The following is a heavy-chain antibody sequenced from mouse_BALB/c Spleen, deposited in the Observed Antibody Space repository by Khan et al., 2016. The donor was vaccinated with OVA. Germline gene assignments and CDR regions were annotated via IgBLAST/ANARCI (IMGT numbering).Heavy chain of an antibody. CDR1: GYTFTNYG. CDR3: AKGAGYSWFDV. CDR2: INPYTGEP. V-gene: IGHV9-1*02. J-gene: IGHJ1*01. Sequence: QIQLVQSGPELKKPGETVKISCKASGYTFTNYGMNWVKQAPGKGLKWMGWINPYTGEPTYTDDFKGRFAFSLETSASTAYLQINNLKNEDMATYFCAKGAGYSWFDVWGAGTTVTVSS.